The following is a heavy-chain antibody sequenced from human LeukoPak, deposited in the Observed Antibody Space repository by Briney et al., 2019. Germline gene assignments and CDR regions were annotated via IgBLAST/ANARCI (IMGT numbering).Heavy chain of an antibody. CDR3: VRDGGTDWYDP. D-gene: IGHD3-16*01. Sequence: GGSLRLSCAASGFSVSDYWMTWVRQAPGKGLEWVADIKQDGSEKTYVDSVKGRFTISRDNAKNSLYLQMNSLRVEDTAMYYCVRDGGTDWYDPWGQGTLVTV. V-gene: IGHV3-7*01. CDR2: IKQDGSEK. J-gene: IGHJ5*02. CDR1: GFSVSDYW.